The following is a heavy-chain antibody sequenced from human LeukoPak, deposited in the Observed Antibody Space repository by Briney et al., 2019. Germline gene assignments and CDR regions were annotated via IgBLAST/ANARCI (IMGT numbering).Heavy chain of an antibody. J-gene: IGHJ4*02. D-gene: IGHD2-2*01. CDR1: GFTFSSYA. Sequence: GGSLRLSCAASGFTFSSYAMSWVRQAPGKGLEWVSALSGSGHTTYYADSVKGRFTISRDNSKNTLYLQMNSLRAEDTAVYYCARDWGSSPPGFDYWGQGTLVTVSS. CDR3: ARDWGSSPPGFDY. CDR2: LSGSGHTT. V-gene: IGHV3-23*01.